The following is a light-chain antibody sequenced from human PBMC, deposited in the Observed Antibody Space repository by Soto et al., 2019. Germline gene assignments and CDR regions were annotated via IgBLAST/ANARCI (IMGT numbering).Light chain of an antibody. CDR2: DAF. CDR3: QQYWT. J-gene: IGKJ1*01. V-gene: IGKV1-5*01. CDR1: QSISSW. Sequence: DIQMTQSPSTLSASGGDRVTITCRASQSISSWLAWYQQKPGKAPKLLIYDAFSLESGVPSRFSGSGSGTEFTLTISSLQPDDFATYYCQQYWTFGQGIKVEIK.